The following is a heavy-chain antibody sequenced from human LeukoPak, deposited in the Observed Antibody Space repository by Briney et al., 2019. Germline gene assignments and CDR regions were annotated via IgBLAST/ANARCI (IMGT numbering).Heavy chain of an antibody. V-gene: IGHV4-59*01. CDR2: IYYSGST. Sequence: SETLSLTCTVSGGSISSYYWSWIRQPPGKGLEWIGYIYYSGSTNYNPSLKSRVTISVDTSKNQFSLKLSSVTAADTAVYYCARSSVYGAPWYFDYWGQGTLVTVSS. CDR1: GGSISSYY. CDR3: ARSSVYGAPWYFDY. J-gene: IGHJ4*02. D-gene: IGHD4-17*01.